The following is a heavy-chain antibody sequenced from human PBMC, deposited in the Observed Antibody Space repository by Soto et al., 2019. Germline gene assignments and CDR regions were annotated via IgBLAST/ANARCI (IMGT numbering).Heavy chain of an antibody. CDR2: ISGSGGST. D-gene: IGHD6-6*01. J-gene: IGHJ3*02. CDR1: GFTFSSYA. V-gene: IGHV3-23*01. CDR3: ASFVSSSPDAFDI. Sequence: HPGGSLRLSCAASGFTFSSYAMSWVRQAPGKGLEWVSAISGSGGSTYYADSVKGRFTISRDNSKNTLYLQMNSLRAEDTAVYYCASFVSSSPDAFDIWGQGTMVTVSS.